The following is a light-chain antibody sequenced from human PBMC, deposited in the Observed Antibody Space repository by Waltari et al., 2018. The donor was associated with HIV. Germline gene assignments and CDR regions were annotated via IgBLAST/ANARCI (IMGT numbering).Light chain of an antibody. CDR3: QVSQGISP. J-gene: IGKJ4*01. Sequence: DIQMTQSPSSLSASIGDRVTINCRASQDISTYLNWYQHKRVQAPKVLIYASSYLQNGVPSRFSGSGSGTDFILTINSLQPEDIATYYCQVSQGISPFGGGTKVEIK. CDR2: ASS. V-gene: IGKV1-39*01. CDR1: QDISTY.